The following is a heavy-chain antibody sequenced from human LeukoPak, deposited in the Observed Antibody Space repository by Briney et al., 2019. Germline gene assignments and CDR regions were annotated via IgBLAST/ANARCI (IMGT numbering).Heavy chain of an antibody. Sequence: GSLRLSCAASGFTFSSYAMHWVRQAPGKGLEYVSAISSNGGSTYYANSVKGRFTISRDNSKNTLYLQMGSLRAEDMAVYYCARANGIVGAPARYWGQGTLVTVSS. J-gene: IGHJ4*02. CDR1: GFTFSSYA. D-gene: IGHD1-26*01. CDR2: ISSNGGST. V-gene: IGHV3-64*01. CDR3: ARANGIVGAPARY.